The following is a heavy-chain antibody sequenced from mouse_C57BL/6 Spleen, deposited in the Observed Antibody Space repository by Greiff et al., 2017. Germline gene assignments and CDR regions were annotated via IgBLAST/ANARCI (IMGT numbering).Heavy chain of an antibody. J-gene: IGHJ2*01. Sequence: DVHLVESGGGLVKPGGSLKLSCAASGFTFSSYAMSWVRQTPEKRLEWVATISDGGSYTYYPDNVKGRFTISRDNAKNNLYLQMSHLKSEDTAMYYCARDRSNYAYLDYWGQGTTLTVSS. CDR1: GFTFSSYA. D-gene: IGHD2-5*01. CDR3: ARDRSNYAYLDY. V-gene: IGHV5-4*01. CDR2: ISDGGSYT.